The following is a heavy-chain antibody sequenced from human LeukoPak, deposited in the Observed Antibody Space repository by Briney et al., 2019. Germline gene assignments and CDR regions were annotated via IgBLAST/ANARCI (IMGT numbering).Heavy chain of an antibody. CDR3: ARGYCSGGSCYYDY. D-gene: IGHD2-15*01. V-gene: IGHV3-20*04. J-gene: IGHJ4*02. Sequence: GGSLRLSCAASGFAFNTYSMNWVRQAPGKGLEWVSGINWNGGSTGYADSVKGRFTISRDNAKNSLYLQMNSLRAEDTALYYCARGYCSGGSCYYDYWGQGTLVTVSS. CDR1: GFAFNTYS. CDR2: INWNGGST.